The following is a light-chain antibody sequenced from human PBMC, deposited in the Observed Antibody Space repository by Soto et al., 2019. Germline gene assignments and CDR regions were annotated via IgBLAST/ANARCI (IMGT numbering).Light chain of an antibody. CDR1: QTVSND. V-gene: IGKV3-15*01. CDR3: QQYNKWPHT. Sequence: VMKQSPATLSVSPGERATLSCRASQTVSNDLAWYRQRPGQAPSLLIYGISNRATGLPARFSGSGSGTDFTLTISSLLSDDVGLYYCQQYNKWPHTFGQGTKLEIK. CDR2: GIS. J-gene: IGKJ2*01.